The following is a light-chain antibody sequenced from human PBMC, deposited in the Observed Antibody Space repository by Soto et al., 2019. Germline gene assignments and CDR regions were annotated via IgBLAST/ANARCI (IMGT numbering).Light chain of an antibody. CDR1: QSVRSF. V-gene: IGKV3-11*01. CDR2: DAS. Sequence: EIVLTQSPATLSLSPGERATLSCRASQSVRSFLAWYQQKPGQAPRLLIYDASNRATGIPARFSGSGSGTDFTLNISSLEPEDFAVYYCQQRSNWPPTFGQGTKVEIK. CDR3: QQRSNWPPT. J-gene: IGKJ1*01.